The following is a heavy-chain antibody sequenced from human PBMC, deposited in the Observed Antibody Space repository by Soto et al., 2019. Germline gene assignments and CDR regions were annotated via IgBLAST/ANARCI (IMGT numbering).Heavy chain of an antibody. D-gene: IGHD1-26*01. CDR2: IYYTGNV. J-gene: IGHJ3*02. Sequence: QVQLQVSGPGLVRPSETLSLTCTVSGVSISYNYWNWVRQPPGKGLEWIGYIYYTGNVKYKSSLKSRVSISRDRSKNQFSLNVTSVTAADTAVYYCARGGSRPDAFDIWGQGTTVTISS. CDR3: ARGGSRPDAFDI. CDR1: GVSISYNY. V-gene: IGHV4-59*08.